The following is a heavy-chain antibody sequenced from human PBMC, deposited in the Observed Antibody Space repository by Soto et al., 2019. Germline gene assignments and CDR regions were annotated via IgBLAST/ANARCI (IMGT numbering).Heavy chain of an antibody. D-gene: IGHD3-10*01. CDR2: TYYRSEWLH. CDR3: ARGNAFHV. J-gene: IGHJ3*01. Sequence: QGQLQQSGPGLVKPSQTLSLTCAISGDSVSSDITSWNWIRQSPSRGREWLGRTYYRSEWLHAYAASVKSSITLNPGTSKNQLSLELSSMPPEETAVYYWARGNAFHVWGPGTGVTVSS. CDR1: GDSVSSDITS. V-gene: IGHV6-1*01.